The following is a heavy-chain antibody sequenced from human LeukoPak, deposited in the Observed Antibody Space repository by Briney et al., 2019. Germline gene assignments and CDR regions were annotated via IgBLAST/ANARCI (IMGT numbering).Heavy chain of an antibody. J-gene: IGHJ6*02. CDR3: ASSPRCSSTSCYYYYGMDV. D-gene: IGHD2-2*01. CDR1: GGTFSSYA. V-gene: IGHV1-69*13. Sequence: SVKVSCKASGGTFSSYAISWVRQAPGQGLEWMGGIIPIFGTANYAQKFQGRVTITADESTSTAYMELSSLRSEDTAVYYCASSPRCSSTSCYYYYGMDVWGQGTTVTVSS. CDR2: IIPIFGTA.